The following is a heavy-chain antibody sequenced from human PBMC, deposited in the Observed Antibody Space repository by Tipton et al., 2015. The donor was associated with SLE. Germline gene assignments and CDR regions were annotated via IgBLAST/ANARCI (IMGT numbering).Heavy chain of an antibody. J-gene: IGHJ4*02. CDR1: GGSISSGGYY. CDR2: IHDGGSS. CDR3: ARVREGHNYDFDN. D-gene: IGHD5-24*01. V-gene: IGHV4-61*08. Sequence: TLSLTCTVSGGSISSGGYYWSWIRQPPGKGLEWIGYIHDGGSSNYNPSLKSRVAISLDTSKNQFSLRLTSVTAADTAVYFCARVREGHNYDFDNWGQGTLVTVSS.